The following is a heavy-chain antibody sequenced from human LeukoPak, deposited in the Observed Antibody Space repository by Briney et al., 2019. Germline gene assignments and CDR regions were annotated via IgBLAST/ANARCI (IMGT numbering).Heavy chain of an antibody. Sequence: KTSCKGSGYSFTSYWISWVRQLPGKGLGWMGRIDPSDSYTNYSPSFQGHVTISADKSISTAYLQWSSLKDSDTAMYYCARHPIAAAXLDPWGQGTLVTVSS. CDR3: ARHPIAAAXLDP. CDR2: IDPSDSYT. CDR1: GYSFTSYW. J-gene: IGHJ5*02. D-gene: IGHD6-13*01. V-gene: IGHV5-10-1*01.